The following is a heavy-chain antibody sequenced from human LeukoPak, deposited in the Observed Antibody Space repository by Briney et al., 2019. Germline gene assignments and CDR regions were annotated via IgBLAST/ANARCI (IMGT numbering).Heavy chain of an antibody. V-gene: IGHV1-3*01. Sequence: ASVKVSCKASGYTFTINHIHWVRQAPGQRLEWMGWINAGNGNTKYSQKFQGRVTITRDTSASTAYMELSSLRSEDTAVYYCARVGIAVAGKGDYWGQGTLVTVSS. CDR1: GYTFTINH. CDR2: INAGNGNT. CDR3: ARVGIAVAGKGDY. D-gene: IGHD6-19*01. J-gene: IGHJ4*02.